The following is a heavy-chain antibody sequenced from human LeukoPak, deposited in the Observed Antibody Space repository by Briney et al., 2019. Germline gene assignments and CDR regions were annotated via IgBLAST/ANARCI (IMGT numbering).Heavy chain of an antibody. CDR3: ARLIGAFDI. Sequence: PSETLSLTYTVSGGSISSYYWSWIRQPPGKGLEWIGYIYYSGSTNYNPSLKSRVTISVDTSKNQFSLKLSSVTAADTAVYYCARLIGAFDIWGQGTMVTVSS. CDR1: GGSISSYY. CDR2: IYYSGST. D-gene: IGHD3-16*02. J-gene: IGHJ3*02. V-gene: IGHV4-59*08.